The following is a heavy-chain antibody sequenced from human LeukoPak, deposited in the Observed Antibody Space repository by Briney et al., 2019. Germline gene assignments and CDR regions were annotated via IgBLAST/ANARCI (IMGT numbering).Heavy chain of an antibody. CDR3: ARSLIADGAFDI. D-gene: IGHD2-21*01. CDR1: GFTFSTYT. CDR2: ISSSGSYI. J-gene: IGHJ3*02. Sequence: RGSLRLSCAASGFTFSTYTMNWVRQAPGKGLEWVSDISSSGSYIDYADSVKGRFTISRDNAKNSLFLQMNSLRVEDTAVYYCARSLIADGAFDIWGQGTMVTVSS. V-gene: IGHV3-21*01.